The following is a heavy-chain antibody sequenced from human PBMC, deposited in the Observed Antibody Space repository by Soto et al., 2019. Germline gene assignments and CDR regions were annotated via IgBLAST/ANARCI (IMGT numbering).Heavy chain of an antibody. CDR3: TNLCGGDCYPYGMDV. J-gene: IGHJ6*02. CDR1: GFTFRSYA. D-gene: IGHD2-21*02. V-gene: IGHV3-23*01. Sequence: VGSLRLSCAASGFTFRSYATSWVRQAPGKGLEWVSGISGSGDSTYYADSVKGRFTISRDNSKNTLYVQMNSLRVGDTAVYYCTNLCGGDCYPYGMDVWGQGTTVTVSS. CDR2: ISGSGDST.